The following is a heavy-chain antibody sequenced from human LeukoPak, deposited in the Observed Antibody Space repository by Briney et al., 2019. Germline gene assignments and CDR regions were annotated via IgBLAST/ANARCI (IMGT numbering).Heavy chain of an antibody. J-gene: IGHJ4*02. D-gene: IGHD3-22*01. V-gene: IGHV2-70*11. CDR1: GFSLSTSGMC. CDR3: ARMVYDTKNFDY. Sequence: SGPTLVNPTQTLTLTCTFSGFSLSTSGMCVSWIRQPPGQALEWLARIDWDDDKYYGTSLKTRLTISKDTSKNQVVLTMTNMDPVDTATYYCARMVYDTKNFDYWGQGTLVTVSS. CDR2: IDWDDDK.